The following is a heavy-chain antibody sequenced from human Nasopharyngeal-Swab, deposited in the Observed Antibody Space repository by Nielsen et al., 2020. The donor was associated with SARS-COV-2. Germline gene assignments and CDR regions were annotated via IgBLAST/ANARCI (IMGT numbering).Heavy chain of an antibody. CDR3: ATSGYSSGWIF. V-gene: IGHV3-21*01. CDR2: IRSSTSYI. Sequence: GESLKISCAASGFIFSTYTMNWVRQAPGKGLEWLPSIRSSTSYIYYADSVKGRFTISRDNAKNSPYLQMNSLRTEDTAVYYCATSGYSSGWIFWGQGTLVTVSS. J-gene: IGHJ4*02. D-gene: IGHD6-19*01. CDR1: GFIFSTYT.